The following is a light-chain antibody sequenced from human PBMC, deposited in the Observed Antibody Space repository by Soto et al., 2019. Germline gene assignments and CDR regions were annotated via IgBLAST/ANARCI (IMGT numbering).Light chain of an antibody. CDR3: QQYNNWPIT. CDR2: GAS. CDR1: QSVSSD. V-gene: IGKV3-15*01. Sequence: EVVMTQSPATLSVSPGERATLSCRASQSVSSDLAWYLQKPGQAPRLLIYGASTRATGIPGRFSGSGSGAEFTLTISSLQSEDFAVYFCQQYNNWPITVGQGTRLEIK. J-gene: IGKJ5*01.